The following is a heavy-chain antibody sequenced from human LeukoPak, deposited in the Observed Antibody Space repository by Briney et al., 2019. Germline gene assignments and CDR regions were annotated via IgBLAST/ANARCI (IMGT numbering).Heavy chain of an antibody. CDR1: GFTFRNHG. V-gene: IGHV3-30*02. CDR3: AKDKQLWLISPPDY. Sequence: GGSLRLSCAASGFTFRNHGMHWVRQAPGKGLEWVAVIWYDGSNKYYADSVKGRFTISRDNSKNTLWLQMNSLRAEDTAVYYCAKDKQLWLISPPDYWGQGTLVTVSS. J-gene: IGHJ4*02. CDR2: IWYDGSNK. D-gene: IGHD5-18*01.